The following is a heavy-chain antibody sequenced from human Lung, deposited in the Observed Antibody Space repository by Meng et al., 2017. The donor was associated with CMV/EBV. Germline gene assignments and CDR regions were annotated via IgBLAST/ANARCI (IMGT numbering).Heavy chain of an antibody. CDR1: GFTFDDYA. CDR2: ISWNSGSI. J-gene: IGHJ6*02. Sequence: SXKISXAASGFTFDDYAVHWVRQAPGKGLEWVSGISWNSGSIGYADSVKGRFTISRDSAKNSLYLQMNSLRAEDTALYYCAKDIGFGGNSLYGMDVWGQGTTVXVSS. D-gene: IGHD4-23*01. CDR3: AKDIGFGGNSLYGMDV. V-gene: IGHV3-9*01.